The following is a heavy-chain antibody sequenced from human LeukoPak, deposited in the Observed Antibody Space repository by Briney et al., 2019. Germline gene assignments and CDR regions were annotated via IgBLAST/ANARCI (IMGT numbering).Heavy chain of an antibody. Sequence: ASVKVSCKVSGYTLTELSMHWVRQAPGKGLEWMGGFDPEDGETIYAQKFQGRVTMTEDTSTTTAYMELRGLRFNDTAVYYCARAGPGSGWYFDYWGQGTLVTVSS. V-gene: IGHV1-24*01. CDR3: ARAGPGSGWYFDY. J-gene: IGHJ4*02. CDR2: FDPEDGET. D-gene: IGHD6-19*01. CDR1: GYTLTELS.